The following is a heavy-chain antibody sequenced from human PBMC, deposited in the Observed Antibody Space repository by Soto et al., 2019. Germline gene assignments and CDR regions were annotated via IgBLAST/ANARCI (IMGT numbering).Heavy chain of an antibody. Sequence: GGSLRLSCAASGITFRSYSMSWVRQAPGKGLEWVASITSDSSDIYYEDSVKGRFTISRDNGENSLYLQMTSLGAEDTGVYYCATTYCSGGYCFSSEYWGQGVLVTVSS. D-gene: IGHD2-15*01. CDR2: ITSDSSDI. CDR3: ATTYCSGGYCFSSEY. CDR1: GITFRSYS. V-gene: IGHV3-21*01. J-gene: IGHJ4*02.